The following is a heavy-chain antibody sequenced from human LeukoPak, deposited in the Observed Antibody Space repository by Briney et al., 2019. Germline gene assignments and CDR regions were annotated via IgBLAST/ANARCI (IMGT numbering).Heavy chain of an antibody. CDR1: GFTFSSYA. CDR3: ARDVST. Sequence: GGSLRLSCAASGFTFSSYAMHWVRQAPGKGLEWVSVIFSGGSTYYADSVKGRFTISRDNSKNTLYLQINSLRPEDTAVYYCARDVSTWGQGTLVTVSS. D-gene: IGHD6-13*01. CDR2: IFSGGST. V-gene: IGHV3-66*01. J-gene: IGHJ5*02.